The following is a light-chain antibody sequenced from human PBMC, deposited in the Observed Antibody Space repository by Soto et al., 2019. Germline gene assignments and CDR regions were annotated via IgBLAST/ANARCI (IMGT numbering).Light chain of an antibody. CDR2: EVN. CDR1: SSDVGGYKF. Sequence: QSALTQPPSASGSPGQSVTISCTGTSSDVGGYKFVSWYQQHPGKAPRLIIYEVNRRPSGVPDRFSGSKSGNTASLNVSGLQDEDEADYYCSSFGGSNDVLFGGGTKLTVL. V-gene: IGLV2-8*01. CDR3: SSFGGSNDVL. J-gene: IGLJ2*01.